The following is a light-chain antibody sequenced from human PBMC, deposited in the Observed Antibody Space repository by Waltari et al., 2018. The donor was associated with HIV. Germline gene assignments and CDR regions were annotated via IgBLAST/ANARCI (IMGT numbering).Light chain of an antibody. CDR2: EDS. Sequence: SYELTQPPSVSVSPGQTARITCSGDALPKKYASWFQQKSGKAPVVVIHEDSKRPSGIPERFSGSSSGTVATLTISGAQAEDEAVYHCYSLDYSGNHGVFGGGTTLTVL. CDR3: YSLDYSGNHGV. V-gene: IGLV3-10*01. CDR1: ALPKKY. J-gene: IGLJ3*02.